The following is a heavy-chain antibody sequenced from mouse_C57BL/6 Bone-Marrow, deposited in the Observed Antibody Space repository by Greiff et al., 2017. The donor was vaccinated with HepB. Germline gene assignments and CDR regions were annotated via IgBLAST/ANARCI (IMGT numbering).Heavy chain of an antibody. CDR2: ISDGGSYT. D-gene: IGHD1-1*02. CDR3: ARERLCYAMDY. CDR1: GFTFSSYA. V-gene: IGHV5-4*01. J-gene: IGHJ4*01. Sequence: EVKLQESGGGLVKPGGSLKLSCAASGFTFSSYAMSWVRQTPEKRLEWVATISDGGSYTYYPDNVKGRFTISRENAKNNLYLQMSQLKAEDTAMYYCARERLCYAMDYWGQGTSVTVSS.